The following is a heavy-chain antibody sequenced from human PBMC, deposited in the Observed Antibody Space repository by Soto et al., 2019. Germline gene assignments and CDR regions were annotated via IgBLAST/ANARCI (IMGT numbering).Heavy chain of an antibody. CDR1: GGTFSSYA. CDR3: ARVAVVVGATSPIGWFDP. D-gene: IGHD1-26*01. CDR2: IIPIFGTA. V-gene: IGHV1-69*13. J-gene: IGHJ5*02. Sequence: SVKVSCKASGGTFSSYAISWVRQAPGQGLEWMGGIIPIFGTANYAQKFQGRVTITADESTSTAYMELSSLRSEDTAVYYCARVAVVVGATSPIGWFDPWGQGTLVTVSS.